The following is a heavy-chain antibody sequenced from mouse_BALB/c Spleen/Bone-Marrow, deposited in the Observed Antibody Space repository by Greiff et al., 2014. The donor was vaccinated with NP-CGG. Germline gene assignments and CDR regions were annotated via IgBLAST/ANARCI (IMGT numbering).Heavy chain of an antibody. J-gene: IGHJ4*01. V-gene: IGHV14-3*02. D-gene: IGHD4-1*01. CDR1: GFNIKDTY. Sequence: VQLQQSGAELVKPGASVKLSCTASGFNIKDTYMHWVKQRPEQGLEWIGRIDPANGNTKYDPKFQGKATITADTSSNTACLQPSSLTAEDTAVYYCARWEYYAMDYWGQGTSVTVSS. CDR3: ARWEYYAMDY. CDR2: IDPANGNT.